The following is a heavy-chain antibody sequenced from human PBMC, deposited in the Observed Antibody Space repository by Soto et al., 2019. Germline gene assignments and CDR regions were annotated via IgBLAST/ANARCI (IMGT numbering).Heavy chain of an antibody. Sequence: PGGSLRLSCAASGFTFSSYGMHWVRQAPGKGLEWVAVISYDGSNKYYADSVKGRFTISRDNSKNTLYLQMNSLRAEDTAVYYCAKDSRTVAGTLDYYDYWGQGTLVTVSS. V-gene: IGHV3-30*18. CDR1: GFTFSSYG. CDR3: AKDSRTVAGTLDYYDY. D-gene: IGHD6-19*01. CDR2: ISYDGSNK. J-gene: IGHJ4*02.